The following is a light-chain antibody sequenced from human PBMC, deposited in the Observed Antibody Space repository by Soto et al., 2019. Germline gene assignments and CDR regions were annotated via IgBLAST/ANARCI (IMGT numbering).Light chain of an antibody. V-gene: IGKV3-11*01. CDR3: QQRSDWPRT. Sequence: DIVLTQSPATLSLSPGERPTLSSRASENVYSYLAWYRQAPGQPPSLLIYDAPNRAAGVPARFSGSGSGTDFTLTISSLEPEDFAVYYCQQRSDWPRTFGQGTKVDI. CDR2: DAP. CDR1: ENVYSY. J-gene: IGKJ1*01.